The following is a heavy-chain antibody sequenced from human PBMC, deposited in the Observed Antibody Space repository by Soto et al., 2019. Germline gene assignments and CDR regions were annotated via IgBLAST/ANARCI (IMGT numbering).Heavy chain of an antibody. V-gene: IGHV3-15*01. CDR2: IKSKADGETK. CDR1: GFTFSHAW. D-gene: IGHD2-15*01. J-gene: IGHJ5*02. CDR3: CVVKRLDQYSTSGYWFDP. Sequence: VGSLRLSCAASGFTFSHAWMSWVRQAPGKGLEWVGRIKSKADGETKDYGAPVRGRFTISRDDAKDTLYLQMNSLRIEDTAVYYCCVVKRLDQYSTSGYWFDPWGPGTLVTVSS.